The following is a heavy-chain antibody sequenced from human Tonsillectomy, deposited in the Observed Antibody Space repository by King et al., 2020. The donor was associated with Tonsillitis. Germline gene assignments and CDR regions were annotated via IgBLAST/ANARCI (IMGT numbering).Heavy chain of an antibody. CDR3: ARDPPTAYVDFDH. Sequence: VQLVESGGGLVQSGGSLRLSCAASGFTFITYGMNWVRQAPGKGLEWVSFISSWSNSIYYADSVKGRFTISRDEAKNSLYLQMSSLRAEDTAVYYCARDPPTAYVDFDHWGQGILVTVSS. D-gene: IGHD1-26*01. CDR1: GFTFITYG. CDR2: ISSWSNSI. V-gene: IGHV3-48*01. J-gene: IGHJ4*02.